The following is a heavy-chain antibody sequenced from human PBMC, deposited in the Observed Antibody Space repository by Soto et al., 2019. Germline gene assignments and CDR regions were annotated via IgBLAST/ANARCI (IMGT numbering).Heavy chain of an antibody. CDR2: IYYSGST. CDR3: ARHHMIRRVVNAIRDMGTADI. D-gene: IGHD2-21*01. Sequence: PSETLSLTCTVSGGSISSSSYYWGWIRQPPGKGLEWIGSIYYSGSTYYNPSLKSRVTISVDTSKNQFSLKLSSVTAADTAVYYCARHHMIRRVVNAIRDMGTADIWGQGTMVTVSS. V-gene: IGHV4-39*01. J-gene: IGHJ3*02. CDR1: GGSISSSSYY.